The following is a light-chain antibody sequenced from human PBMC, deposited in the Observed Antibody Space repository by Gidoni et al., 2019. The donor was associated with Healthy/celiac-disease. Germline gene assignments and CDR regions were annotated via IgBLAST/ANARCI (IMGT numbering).Light chain of an antibody. J-gene: IGKJ4*01. CDR1: QSISSW. CDR3: QQYNSYSLT. Sequence: DIQLTPSPSTLSASVGDRVTITCRASQSISSWLAWYQQKPGKAPKLLSYDASSLESGVPSRFSGSGSGTEFTLTISSLQPDDFATYYCQQYNSYSLTFGGGTKVETK. V-gene: IGKV1-5*01. CDR2: DAS.